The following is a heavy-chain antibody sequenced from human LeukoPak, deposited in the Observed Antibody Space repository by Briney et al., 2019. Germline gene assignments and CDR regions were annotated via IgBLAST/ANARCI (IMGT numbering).Heavy chain of an antibody. CDR2: IYYSEST. D-gene: IGHD3-22*01. J-gene: IGHJ3*02. V-gene: IGHV4-59*08. CDR3: ARGPYSYDSSGAFDI. Sequence: PSETLSLTCTVSGGSISSYYWSWIRQSPGKGLEWIGYIYYSESTYYKPSLKSRVTISVDTSKNQFSLKLSSVTAADTAVYFCARGPYSYDSSGAFDIWGQGTMVTVSS. CDR1: GGSISSYY.